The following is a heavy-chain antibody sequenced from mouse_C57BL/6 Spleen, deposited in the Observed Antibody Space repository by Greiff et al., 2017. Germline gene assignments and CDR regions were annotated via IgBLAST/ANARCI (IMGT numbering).Heavy chain of an antibody. CDR1: GFNIKNTY. D-gene: IGHD2-4*01. V-gene: IGHV14-3*01. CDR3: AVIYYDDDGGVYFDY. CDR2: IDPANGNT. J-gene: IGHJ2*01. Sequence: EVQLKESVAELVRPGASVKLSCTASGFNIKNTYMHWVKQRPEQGLEWIGRIDPANGNTKYAPKFQGKATITADTSSNTAYLQLSSLTSEDTAIYYCAVIYYDDDGGVYFDYWGQGTTLTVSS.